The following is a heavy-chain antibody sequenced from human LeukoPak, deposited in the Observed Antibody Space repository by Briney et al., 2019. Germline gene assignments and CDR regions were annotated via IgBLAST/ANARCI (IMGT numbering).Heavy chain of an antibody. CDR1: GFTFSSYN. CDR2: ISYSSSYI. Sequence: GGSLRLPCAASGFTFSSYNMNWVRQAPGKGLEWVSSISYSSSYIYYADSVKGRFTISRDNAKNSLYLQMNSLRAEDTAVYYCARVLGDIVLVPATYYMDVWGKGTTVTVSS. D-gene: IGHD2-2*01. J-gene: IGHJ6*03. CDR3: ARVLGDIVLVPATYYMDV. V-gene: IGHV3-21*01.